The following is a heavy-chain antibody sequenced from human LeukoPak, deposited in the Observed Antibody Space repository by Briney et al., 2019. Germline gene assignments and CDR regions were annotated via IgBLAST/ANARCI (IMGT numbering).Heavy chain of an antibody. D-gene: IGHD2-15*01. Sequence: GGSLRLSCAASGFTFSNYAMSWVRQAPGKGLEWVSGISGSGGSTYYADSVEGRFTISRNNSKNTLYLQMNSLRADDTAIYYCAKEYGSYASTYFDYWGQGTLVTVSS. CDR3: AKEYGSYASTYFDY. J-gene: IGHJ4*02. CDR2: ISGSGGST. V-gene: IGHV3-23*01. CDR1: GFTFSNYA.